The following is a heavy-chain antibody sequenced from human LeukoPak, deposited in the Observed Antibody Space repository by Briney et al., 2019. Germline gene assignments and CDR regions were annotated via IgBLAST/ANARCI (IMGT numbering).Heavy chain of an antibody. CDR2: IYYSGST. CDR1: GGSISSHY. Sequence: SETLSLTCTVSGGSISSHYWSWIRQPPGKGLEWIGYIYYSGSTNYNPSLKSRVTISVDTSKNQFSLKLSSVTAADTAVYYCAREPHTAMVTLTPWFDPWGQGTLVTVSS. J-gene: IGHJ5*02. V-gene: IGHV4-59*11. D-gene: IGHD5-18*01. CDR3: AREPHTAMVTLTPWFDP.